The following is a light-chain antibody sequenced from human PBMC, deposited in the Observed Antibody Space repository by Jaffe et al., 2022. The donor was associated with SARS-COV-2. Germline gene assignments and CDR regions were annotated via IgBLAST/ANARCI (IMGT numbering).Light chain of an antibody. J-gene: IGKJ1*01. V-gene: IGKV1-39*01. CDR1: QSISSY. CDR3: QQSYSTPQT. CDR2: AAS. Sequence: DIQMTQSPSSLSASVGDRVTITCRASQSISSYLNWYQQKPGKAPNLLIYAASTLQSGVPSRFSGSGSGTDFTLTISSLKPEDFSTYYCQQSYSTPQTFGQGTKVE.